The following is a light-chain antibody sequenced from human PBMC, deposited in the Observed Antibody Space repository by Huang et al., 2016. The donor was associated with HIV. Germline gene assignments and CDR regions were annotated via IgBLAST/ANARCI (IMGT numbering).Light chain of an antibody. Sequence: DIVLTQSPDTLSLSPGKRASLVGRASHHIGSSLAWYQHKPGQAPRLLIYDAFNRAPDIAASFSGSGSGTDFTLTISSLKVEDFAFYYCQQRSTLITFGQGTRLE. CDR2: DAF. V-gene: IGKV3-11*01. CDR1: HHIGSS. J-gene: IGKJ5*01. CDR3: QQRSTLIT.